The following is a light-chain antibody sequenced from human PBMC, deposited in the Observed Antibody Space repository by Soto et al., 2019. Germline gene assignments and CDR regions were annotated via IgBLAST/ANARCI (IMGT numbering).Light chain of an antibody. Sequence: DIQMTQSPSSLSASVGDRVTVTCRASQSISTFLNWYQQKPGNAPNLLIYTTSTLHSGVPSRFSGSCSGTDFTLTISSLQPEDFANYYCQQSFTAPWTFGQGTRVEIK. CDR1: QSISTF. CDR2: TTS. J-gene: IGKJ1*01. CDR3: QQSFTAPWT. V-gene: IGKV1-39*01.